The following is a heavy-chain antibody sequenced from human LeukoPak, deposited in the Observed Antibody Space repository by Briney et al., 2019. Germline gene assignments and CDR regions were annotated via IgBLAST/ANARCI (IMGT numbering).Heavy chain of an antibody. CDR2: INSDGSST. J-gene: IGHJ4*02. V-gene: IGHV3-74*01. Sequence: GGSLRLSCAASGFTFSSYWMHWVRQAPGKGLVWVSRINSDGSSTTYADSVKGRFTISRDNAKNTLYLQMNSLRAEDTAVYYCARDLNYYDSSGYYYGLDYWRQGTLVTVSS. CDR3: ARDLNYYDSSGYYYGLDY. CDR1: GFTFSSYW. D-gene: IGHD3-22*01.